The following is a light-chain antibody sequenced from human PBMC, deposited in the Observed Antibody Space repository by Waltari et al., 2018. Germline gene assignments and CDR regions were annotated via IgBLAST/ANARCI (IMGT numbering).Light chain of an antibody. CDR3: HAAADNNWF. CDR1: VLAEKY. V-gene: IGLV3-27*01. J-gene: IGLJ2*01. Sequence: YDLTQPLSVSVSPGQTATITCSGDVLAEKYVRWFQQKPGQAPTLILYKDTERPSGIPERFSGSSSGSTLTLTIRGALLEDESDYHCHAAADNNWFFGGGTKLTVL. CDR2: KDT.